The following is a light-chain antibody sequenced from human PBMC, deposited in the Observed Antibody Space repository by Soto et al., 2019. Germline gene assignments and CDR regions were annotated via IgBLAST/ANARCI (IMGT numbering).Light chain of an antibody. J-gene: IGKJ4*01. CDR1: QSVSSSY. CDR3: QQYGSSPPLT. Sequence: EIVLTLSPGTLSLSPGERATLSCRASQSVSSSYLAWYQQKPGQAPRLLIYGASIRATGIPDRFSGSGSGTDFTLTISRLEPEDFAVYYCQQYGSSPPLTFGGGTKVDIK. V-gene: IGKV3-20*01. CDR2: GAS.